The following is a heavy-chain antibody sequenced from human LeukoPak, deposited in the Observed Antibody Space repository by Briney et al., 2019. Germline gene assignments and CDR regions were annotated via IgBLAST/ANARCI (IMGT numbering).Heavy chain of an antibody. CDR1: GFTFSSYA. V-gene: IGHV3-64D*06. D-gene: IGHD3-9*01. CDR2: ISSNGGST. CDR3: LKNDDYYDILTGYYYYYYYGMDV. Sequence: GGSLRLSCSASGFTFSSYAMHWVRQAPGKGLEYVSAISSNGGSTYYADSVKGRFTISRDNSKNTLYLQMSSLRAEDTAVYYCLKNDDYYDILTGYYYYYYYGMDVWGKGTTVTVSS. J-gene: IGHJ6*04.